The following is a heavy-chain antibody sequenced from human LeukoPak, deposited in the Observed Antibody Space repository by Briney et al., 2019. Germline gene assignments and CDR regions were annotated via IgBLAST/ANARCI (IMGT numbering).Heavy chain of an antibody. D-gene: IGHD2-15*01. J-gene: IGHJ6*03. Sequence: SETLSLTCTVSGGSISSYYWSWIRQPPGKGLEWIGYIYYCGSTNYNPSLKSPVTISVDTSKNQFSLKLSSVTAADTAVYYCARESSRASRSGGSSRRPYYYYYYMDVWGKGTTVTVSS. CDR3: ARESSRASRSGGSSRRPYYYYYYMDV. V-gene: IGHV4-59*13. CDR1: GGSISSYY. CDR2: IYYCGST.